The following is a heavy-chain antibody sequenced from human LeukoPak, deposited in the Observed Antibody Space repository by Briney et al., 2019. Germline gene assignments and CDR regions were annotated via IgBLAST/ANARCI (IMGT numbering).Heavy chain of an antibody. J-gene: IGHJ4*02. CDR2: IYHSGST. CDR3: ARANEWESTVPLDY. D-gene: IGHD1-26*01. CDR1: GGSISSSNW. V-gene: IGHV4-4*02. Sequence: KSSGTLSLTCAVSGGSISSSNWWSWVRQPPGKGLEWIGEIYHSGSTNYNPSLKSRVTISVDKSKNQFSLKLSSVTAADTAVYYCARANEWESTVPLDYWGQGTLVTVSS.